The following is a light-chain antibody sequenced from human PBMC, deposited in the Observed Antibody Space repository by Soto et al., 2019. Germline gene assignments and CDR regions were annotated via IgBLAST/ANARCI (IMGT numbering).Light chain of an antibody. CDR3: QQYNSYPWT. Sequence: DIQMTQSLSTLSASVGDRVTITCRASQSISSWLAWYQQKPGKAPKVLIYKASSLESGVPSRFSGSGSGTEFTLTISSLQPDDFVTYYCQQYNSYPWTFGQGTKVEIK. CDR1: QSISSW. J-gene: IGKJ1*01. CDR2: KAS. V-gene: IGKV1-5*03.